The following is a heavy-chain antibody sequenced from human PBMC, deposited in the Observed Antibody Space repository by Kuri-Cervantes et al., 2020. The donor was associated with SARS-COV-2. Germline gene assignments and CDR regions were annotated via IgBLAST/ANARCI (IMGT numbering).Heavy chain of an antibody. D-gene: IGHD3-3*01. V-gene: IGHV3-21*01. Sequence: GESLKISCAASGFTFSSYSMNWVRQAPGKGLEWVSSISSSSSYINYADSVKGRFTISRDNAKNSLYLQMNSLRAEDTAVYYCAGSYFWSANGSCCYYYYYYMDVWGKGTTVTVSS. CDR1: GFTFSSYS. CDR2: ISSSSSYI. CDR3: AGSYFWSANGSCCYYYYYYMDV. J-gene: IGHJ6*03.